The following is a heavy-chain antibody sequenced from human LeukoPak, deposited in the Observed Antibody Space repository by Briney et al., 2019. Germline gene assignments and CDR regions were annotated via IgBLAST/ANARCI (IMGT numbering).Heavy chain of an antibody. CDR3: ARIYDSSGWKFDP. D-gene: IGHD3-22*01. CDR2: ISSIGSII. V-gene: IGHV3-11*04. CDR1: GFTFSDYY. Sequence: GGSLRLSCAASGFTFSDYYMSWIRQAPGKGLEWVSYISSIGSIIYYADSVKGRFTISRENARNSLYLQMDSLRAEDTAVYYCARIYDSSGWKFDPWGQGTLVTVSS. J-gene: IGHJ5*02.